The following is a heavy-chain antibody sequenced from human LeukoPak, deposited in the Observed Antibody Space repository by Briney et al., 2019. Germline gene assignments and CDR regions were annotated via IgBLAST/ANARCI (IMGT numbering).Heavy chain of an antibody. D-gene: IGHD6-13*01. V-gene: IGHV4-39*07. J-gene: IGHJ4*02. CDR1: GGSISSSSYY. CDR3: ARVARAAGIDY. Sequence: SETLSLTCTVSGGSISSSSYYWGWIRQPPGKGLEWIGSIYYSGSTYYNPSLKSRVTISVDTSKNQFSLKLSSVTAADTAVYYCARVARAAGIDYWGQGTLVTVSS. CDR2: IYYSGST.